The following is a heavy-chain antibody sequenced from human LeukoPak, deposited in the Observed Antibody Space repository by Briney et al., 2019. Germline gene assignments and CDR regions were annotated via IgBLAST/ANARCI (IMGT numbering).Heavy chain of an antibody. J-gene: IGHJ6*03. D-gene: IGHD3-10*01. CDR1: GFTFSDYY. CDR2: ISSSGSTE. Sequence: LGGSLRLSCAASGFTFSDYYMSWIRQAPGKGLEWVSYISSSGSTEYYADSVKGRFTISRDNAKNSLYLQMNSLRAEDTAVYYCARDLVRMVRGVITRNYYYMDVWGKGTTVTVSS. V-gene: IGHV3-11*04. CDR3: ARDLVRMVRGVITRNYYYMDV.